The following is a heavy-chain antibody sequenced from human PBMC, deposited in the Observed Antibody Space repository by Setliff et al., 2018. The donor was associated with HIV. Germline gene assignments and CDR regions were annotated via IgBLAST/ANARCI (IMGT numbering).Heavy chain of an antibody. J-gene: IGHJ4*02. CDR3: ARGVNFDY. V-gene: IGHV4-39*07. CDR1: GGSISSSSYY. CDR2: IYYSGST. Sequence: SETLSLTCTVSGGSISSSSYYWGWIRQPPGKGLEWIGSIYYSGSTNYNPSLTSRVTISADTSRNQFSLKLTSVTAADTAIYYCARGVNFDYWGQGPQVTVSS. D-gene: IGHD3-3*01.